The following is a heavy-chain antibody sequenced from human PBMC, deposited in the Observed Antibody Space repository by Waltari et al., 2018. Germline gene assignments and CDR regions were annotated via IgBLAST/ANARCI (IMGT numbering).Heavy chain of an antibody. J-gene: IGHJ4*02. Sequence: EVQLVESGGGLVQPGGSLRLSCAASGFTFSSYWMSWVRQAPGKGLEWVANIKQDGSEKYYVDSVKGRFTISRDNAKNSLYLQMNSLRAEDTALYYCAKDIGSGSYSFDYWGQGTLVTVSS. CDR3: AKDIGSGSYSFDY. D-gene: IGHD1-26*01. CDR1: GFTFSSYW. CDR2: IKQDGSEK. V-gene: IGHV3-7*03.